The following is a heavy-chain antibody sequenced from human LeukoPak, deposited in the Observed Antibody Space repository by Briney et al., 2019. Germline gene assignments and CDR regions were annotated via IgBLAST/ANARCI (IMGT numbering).Heavy chain of an antibody. V-gene: IGHV3-48*02. CDR3: ARDQASSWFVGDWFDP. CDR1: GFTFSNYG. CDR2: IRSSSSTI. J-gene: IGHJ5*02. Sequence: PGGSLRLSCAASGFTFSNYGMDWVCQAPGKGLGWVSYIRSSSSTIYYADSVKGRFTISRDNAKNSLYLKMNSLRDEDTAFYYCARDQASSWFVGDWFDPWGQGTLVAVSS. D-gene: IGHD6-13*01.